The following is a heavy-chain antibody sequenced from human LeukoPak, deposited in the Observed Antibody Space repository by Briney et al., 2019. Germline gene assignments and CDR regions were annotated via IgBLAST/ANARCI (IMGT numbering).Heavy chain of an antibody. V-gene: IGHV4-30-2*01. Sequence: SGTLSLTCAVSGGSLSSGGYSWSWIRQPPGKGLGWVGDIYHSGSTYYNPSLKSRVTISVDRSKNQFSLKLSSVTAADTAVYYCARASCSGGSCYSGNNWFDPWGQGTLVTVSS. CDR2: IYHSGST. CDR3: ARASCSGGSCYSGNNWFDP. CDR1: GGSLSSGGYS. D-gene: IGHD2-15*01. J-gene: IGHJ5*02.